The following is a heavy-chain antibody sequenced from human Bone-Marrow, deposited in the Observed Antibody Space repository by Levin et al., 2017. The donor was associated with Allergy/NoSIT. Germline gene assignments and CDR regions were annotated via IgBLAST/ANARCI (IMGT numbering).Heavy chain of an antibody. CDR2: IRDKANSYTT. CDR1: GFTFSDHS. CDR3: VIPRAVTTISGGY. J-gene: IGHJ4*02. Sequence: GGSLRLSCAASGFTFSDHSMDWVRQAPGKGLEWVGRIRDKANSYTTEYAASVKGRFAISRDDSKKSLYLQMDSLKSEDTAVYYCVIPRAVTTISGGYWGQGTLVSVSS. V-gene: IGHV3-72*01. D-gene: IGHD5-12*01.